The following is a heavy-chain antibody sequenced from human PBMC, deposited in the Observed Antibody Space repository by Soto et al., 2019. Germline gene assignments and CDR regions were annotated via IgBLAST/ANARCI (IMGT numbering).Heavy chain of an antibody. V-gene: IGHV2-26*01. CDR3: ARSSDSSSIFTWFDP. J-gene: IGHJ5*02. CDR1: GFSLSNARMG. D-gene: IGHD6-6*01. Sequence: SGPTLVNPTETLTLTCTVSGFSLSNARMGVSWIRQPPGKALEWLAHIFSNDEKSYSTSLKSRLTISKDTSKSQVFLTMTNMDPVYTATYFCARSSDSSSIFTWFDPWGQGTLVTVSS. CDR2: IFSNDEK.